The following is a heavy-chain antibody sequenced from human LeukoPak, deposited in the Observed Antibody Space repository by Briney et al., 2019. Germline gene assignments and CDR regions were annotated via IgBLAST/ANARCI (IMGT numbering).Heavy chain of an antibody. D-gene: IGHD3-22*01. J-gene: IGHJ4*02. Sequence: GGSLRLSCAASGFTFSSYGMSWVRQAPGKGLEWVSGINWNGGSTGYADSVKGRFTISRDNAKNSLYLQMNSLRAEDTALYYCARASMDSSGYYFDYWGKGTLVTVSS. V-gene: IGHV3-20*04. CDR2: INWNGGST. CDR3: ARASMDSSGYYFDY. CDR1: GFTFSSYG.